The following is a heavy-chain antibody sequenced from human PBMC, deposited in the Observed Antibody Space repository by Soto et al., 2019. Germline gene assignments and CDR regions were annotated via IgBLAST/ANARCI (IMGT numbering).Heavy chain of an antibody. J-gene: IGHJ4*02. CDR2: IYYSGST. CDR1: GGSISSSSYY. CDR3: AKIPVVYSGSYYRDY. Sequence: SETLSLTCTVSGGSISSSSYYWGWIRQPPGKGLEWIGSIYYSGSTYYNPSLKSRVTISVDTSKNQFSLKLSSVTAADTAVYYCAKIPVVYSGSYYRDYWGQGTLVTVSS. D-gene: IGHD1-26*01. V-gene: IGHV4-39*01.